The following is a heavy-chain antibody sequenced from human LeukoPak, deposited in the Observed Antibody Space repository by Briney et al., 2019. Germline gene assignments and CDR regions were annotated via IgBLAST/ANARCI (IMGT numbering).Heavy chain of an antibody. CDR3: AKKLTGSYYNPYDY. Sequence: GGSLRLSCAASGFTFNNYAMSWVRQAPGKGLEGVSAIVGSGASTYYADSVKGRFTISRDNSKNTLYLQMDSLRAEDTAVYYCAKKLTGSYYNPYDYWGQGTLVTVSS. V-gene: IGHV3-23*01. CDR1: GFTFNNYA. CDR2: IVGSGAST. D-gene: IGHD3-10*01. J-gene: IGHJ4*02.